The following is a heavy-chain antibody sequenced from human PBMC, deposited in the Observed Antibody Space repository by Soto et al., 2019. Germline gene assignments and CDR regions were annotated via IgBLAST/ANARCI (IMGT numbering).Heavy chain of an antibody. CDR1: AGSINSNRYY. CDR3: ARRYAGSYHVDS. CDR2: IYYSGTT. Sequence: SETLSLTCTVSAGSINSNRYYWGWIRQPPGKGLGWIGDIYYSGTTFYNPSLKSRATMSGDTSKNQFSLKLSSVTAADTAVYLCARRYAGSYHVDSWGQGTLVTVS. D-gene: IGHD1-26*01. J-gene: IGHJ4*02. V-gene: IGHV4-39*01.